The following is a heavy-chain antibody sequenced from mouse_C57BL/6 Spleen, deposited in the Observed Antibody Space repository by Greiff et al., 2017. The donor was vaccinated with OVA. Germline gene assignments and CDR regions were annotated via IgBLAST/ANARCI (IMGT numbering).Heavy chain of an antibody. V-gene: IGHV1-55*01. J-gene: IGHJ4*01. D-gene: IGHD1-1*01. Sequence: QVQLQQPGAELVKPGASVKMSCKASGYTFTSYWITWVKQRPGQGLEWIGDIYPGSGSTNYNEKFKSKATLTVDTSSSTAYMQLSSLTSEDAAVYYCARSTTDDYAMDYWGQGTSVTVSS. CDR3: ARSTTDDYAMDY. CDR2: IYPGSGST. CDR1: GYTFTSYW.